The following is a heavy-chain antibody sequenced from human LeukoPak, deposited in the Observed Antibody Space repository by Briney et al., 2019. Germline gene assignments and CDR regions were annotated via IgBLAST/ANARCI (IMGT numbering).Heavy chain of an antibody. D-gene: IGHD3-3*01. V-gene: IGHV1-46*01. CDR3: ARTSGFLEWLFYFDY. CDR2: INPSGGST. J-gene: IGHJ4*02. Sequence: GASVKVSCKASGYTFTSYYMHWVRQAPGQGLEWMGIINPSGGSTSYVQKFQGRVTMTRDTSTSTVYMELSSLRSEDTAVYYCARTSGFLEWLFYFDYWGQGTLVTVSS. CDR1: GYTFTSYY.